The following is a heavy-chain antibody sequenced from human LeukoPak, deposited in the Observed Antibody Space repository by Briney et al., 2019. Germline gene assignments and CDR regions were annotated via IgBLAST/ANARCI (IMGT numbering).Heavy chain of an antibody. D-gene: IGHD2-15*01. CDR3: ASDYCSGGSCYTRN. J-gene: IGHJ4*02. CDR2: IYYSGST. CDR1: GGSISSSSYY. V-gene: IGHV4-39*07. Sequence: SETLSLTCTVSGGSISSSSYYWGWIRQPPGKGLEWIGSIYYSGSTYYNPSLKSRVTISVDTSKNQFSLKLSSVTAADTAVYYCASDYCSGGSCYTRNWGQGTLVTVSS.